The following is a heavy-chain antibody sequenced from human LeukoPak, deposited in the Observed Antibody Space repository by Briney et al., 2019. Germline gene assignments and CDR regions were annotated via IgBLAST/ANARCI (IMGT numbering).Heavy chain of an antibody. CDR2: IYHSGST. D-gene: IGHD6-13*01. CDR3: ARCAYSSSNWFDP. J-gene: IGHJ5*02. V-gene: IGHV4-38-2*01. CDR1: GYSISSGYY. Sequence: SETLSLTCAVSGYSISSGYYWGWIRQPPGKGLEWIGSIYHSGSTYYNPSLKSRVTIPVDTSKNQFSLKLSSVTAADTAVYYCARCAYSSSNWFDPWGQGTLVTVSS.